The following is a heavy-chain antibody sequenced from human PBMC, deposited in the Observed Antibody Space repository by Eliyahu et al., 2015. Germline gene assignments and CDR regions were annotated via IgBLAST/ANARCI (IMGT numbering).Heavy chain of an antibody. Sequence: EVQLVESGGGLVKPGGSLRLSCRASGVXFXDAWMSWVRQAPGKGLEWVGRIKSHSYGGTIDYAAPVRGRVAISRDDLRDTVYLQLNSLNTEDTAVYYCTLDQGGFYYFGMNVWGQGTTVTVSS. CDR1: GVXFXDAW. D-gene: IGHD3-16*01. V-gene: IGHV3-15*01. CDR2: IKSHSYGGTI. CDR3: TLDQGGFYYFGMNV. J-gene: IGHJ6*02.